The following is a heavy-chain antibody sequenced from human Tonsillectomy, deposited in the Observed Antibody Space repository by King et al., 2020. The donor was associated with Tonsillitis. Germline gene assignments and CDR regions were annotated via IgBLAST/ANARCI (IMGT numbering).Heavy chain of an antibody. V-gene: IGHV3-48*04. Sequence: EVQLVESGGGLVQPGGSLRLSCAASGFTFSSYSMNWVRQAPGKGLEWVSYISTRRTIYYADSVKGRFTISRDNAKNSLYLQMNRLRAEDTAVYYCTREYSYETSGIYYESENFDYWGQGTLVTVSS. D-gene: IGHD3-22*01. CDR1: GFTFSSYS. CDR3: TREYSYETSGIYYESENFDY. J-gene: IGHJ4*02. CDR2: ISTRRTI.